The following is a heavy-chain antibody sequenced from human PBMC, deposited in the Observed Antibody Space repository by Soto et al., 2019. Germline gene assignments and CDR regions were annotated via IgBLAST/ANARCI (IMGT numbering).Heavy chain of an antibody. CDR3: AKDRAYNGYDFNRFDY. Sequence: HPGGSLRLSCSASGFTFGAYAMSWVRQAPGKGLEWVSGISGPGSNTYYADSVKGRFTISRDNSNNALFLQMNSLRAEDTAVYYCAKDRAYNGYDFNRFDYWGQGTLVTVSS. CDR1: GFTFGAYA. V-gene: IGHV3-23*01. D-gene: IGHD5-12*01. J-gene: IGHJ4*02. CDR2: ISGPGSNT.